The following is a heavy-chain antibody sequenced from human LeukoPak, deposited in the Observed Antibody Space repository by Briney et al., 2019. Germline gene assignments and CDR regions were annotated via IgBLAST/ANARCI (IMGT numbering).Heavy chain of an antibody. V-gene: IGHV3-11*04. D-gene: IGHD3-10*01. CDR1: GFTFSDYY. CDR2: ISSSGSTI. CDR3: ARGPKYGSGREYGMDV. J-gene: IGHJ6*02. Sequence: KPGGSLRLSCAASGFTFSDYYMSWIRQAPGKGLEWVSYISSSGSTIYYADSVKGRFTISRDNAKNSLYLQMNSLRAGDTAVYYCARGPKYGSGREYGMDVWGQGTTVTVSS.